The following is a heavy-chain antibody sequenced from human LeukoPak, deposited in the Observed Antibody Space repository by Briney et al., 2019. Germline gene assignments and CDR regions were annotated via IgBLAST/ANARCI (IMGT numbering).Heavy chain of an antibody. V-gene: IGHV4-34*01. Sequence: SETLSLTCAVYGASFSGSYWNWVRHPPGKGLEWIGEINHSGSTDYNPSVKSRVTMSVDTSRNQFSLKLPSVTAADTAVYYCARGPEYAKVGYWGQGTLVTVSS. CDR3: ARGPEYAKVGY. CDR1: GASFSGSY. D-gene: IGHD1-26*01. CDR2: INHSGST. J-gene: IGHJ4*02.